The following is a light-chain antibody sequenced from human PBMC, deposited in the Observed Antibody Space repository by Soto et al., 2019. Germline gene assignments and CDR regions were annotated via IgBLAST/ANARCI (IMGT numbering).Light chain of an antibody. V-gene: IGKV3-20*01. CDR2: GAS. CDR1: RSVASNY. Sequence: EIVLTQSPGTLSLSPGERATLSCRASRSVASNYLAWFQQKPGQAPRLLIFGASTRATGIPDRFSGSGSGTDFTLSISRVEPEDFATYYCQQANSFPFTFGPGTKVDIK. J-gene: IGKJ3*01. CDR3: QQANSFPFT.